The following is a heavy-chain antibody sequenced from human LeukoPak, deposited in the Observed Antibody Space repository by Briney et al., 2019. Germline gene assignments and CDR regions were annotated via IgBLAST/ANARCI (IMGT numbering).Heavy chain of an antibody. V-gene: IGHV1-2*02. D-gene: IGHD2-21*01. Sequence: ASVKVSCKASGYTFTGYYMHWMRQAPGQGLEWMGWINPNSGGTNYAQKFQGRVTMSRDTSISTAYMELSRLRSDDTAVYYCARSGYGGDLFDYWGQGTLVTVSS. CDR2: INPNSGGT. CDR3: ARSGYGGDLFDY. J-gene: IGHJ4*02. CDR1: GYTFTGYY.